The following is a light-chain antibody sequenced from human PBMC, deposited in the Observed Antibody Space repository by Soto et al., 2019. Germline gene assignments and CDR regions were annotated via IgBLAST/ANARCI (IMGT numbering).Light chain of an antibody. CDR2: GAS. CDR3: HQYGISPRT. Sequence: IVLTQSPGTLSLSPGERATLSCRASQSVSSSYLAWYQQKPGQAPRLLIYGASSRATGIPDTFSGSGSVTDFTLTISRLEPEDLAVYYCHQYGISPRTFGQGTKVEIK. CDR1: QSVSSSY. J-gene: IGKJ1*01. V-gene: IGKV3-20*01.